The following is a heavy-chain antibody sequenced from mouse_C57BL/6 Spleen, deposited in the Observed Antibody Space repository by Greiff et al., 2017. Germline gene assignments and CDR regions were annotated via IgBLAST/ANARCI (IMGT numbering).Heavy chain of an antibody. D-gene: IGHD1-1*01. CDR1: GYTFTSYW. V-gene: IGHV1-55*01. CDR3: GRSSYYFDY. CDR2: IYPGSGST. Sequence: VKLKQPGAELVKPGASVKMSCKASGYTFTSYWITWVKQRPGQGLEWIGDIYPGSGSTNYNEKFKSKATLTVDTSSSTAYLQLSSLTSEDSAVYYCGRSSYYFDYWGQGTTLTVSS. J-gene: IGHJ2*01.